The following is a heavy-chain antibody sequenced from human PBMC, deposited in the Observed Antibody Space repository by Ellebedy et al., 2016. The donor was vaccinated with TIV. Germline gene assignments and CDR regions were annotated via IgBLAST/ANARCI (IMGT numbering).Heavy chain of an antibody. CDR1: GFTFSSYA. Sequence: GESLKISCAASGFTFSSYAMSWVRQAPGKGLEWVSTISDNGGSTYYADSVKGRFTISRDNAKNSLYLQMHSLRAEDTAVYYCARAQKGSVWGQGTLVTVSS. V-gene: IGHV3-23*01. CDR3: ARAQKGSV. CDR2: ISDNGGST. J-gene: IGHJ4*02. D-gene: IGHD3-10*01.